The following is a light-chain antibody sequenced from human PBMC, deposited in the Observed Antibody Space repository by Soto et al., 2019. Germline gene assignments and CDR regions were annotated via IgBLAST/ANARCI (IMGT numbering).Light chain of an antibody. Sequence: DIVMTQSPLSLPVTPGEPASISCRSSQSLLHSNGYNYLDWYLQKPGQSPQLLIYLGSNRASGVPDTVSGSGSVTDFTLKISRVEAEDVGVYYCVQGLQTPAYTVGQGTKLVIK. CDR2: LGS. CDR3: VQGLQTPAYT. J-gene: IGKJ2*01. V-gene: IGKV2-28*01. CDR1: QSLLHSNGYNY.